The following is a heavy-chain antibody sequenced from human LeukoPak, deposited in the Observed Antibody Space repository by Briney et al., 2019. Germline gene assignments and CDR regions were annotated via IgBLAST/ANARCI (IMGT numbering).Heavy chain of an antibody. CDR1: GFTFSSYG. V-gene: IGHV3-23*01. CDR2: ISGSGGST. J-gene: IGHJ4*02. CDR3: AKGDDGDYIYYFGY. Sequence: PGGTLRLSCAASGFTFSSYGMSWVRQAPGKGLEWVSAISGSGGSTYYADSVKGRFTISRDNSKNTLYLQMNSLRAEDTAVYYCAKGDDGDYIYYFGYWGQGTLVTVSS. D-gene: IGHD4-17*01.